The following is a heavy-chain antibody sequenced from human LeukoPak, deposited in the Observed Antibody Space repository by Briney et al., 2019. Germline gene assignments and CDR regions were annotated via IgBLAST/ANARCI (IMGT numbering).Heavy chain of an antibody. CDR1: GGSISSTNW. Sequence: SETLSLICGVSGGSISSTNWWTWVRQPPGKGLEWIGEVHLEGRTNYNPSLESRLTMSVDLSENHISLKLTSVTAADTAVYYCAREGGFYRPLDYTGQGTLVTVSS. CDR3: AREGGFYRPLDY. V-gene: IGHV4-4*02. J-gene: IGHJ4*02. D-gene: IGHD3-3*01. CDR2: VHLEGRT.